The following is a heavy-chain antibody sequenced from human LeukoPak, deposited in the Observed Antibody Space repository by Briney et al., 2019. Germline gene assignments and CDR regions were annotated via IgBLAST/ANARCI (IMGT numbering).Heavy chain of an antibody. Sequence: KPGGSLRLSCAASGFTFSNYNMNWVRQAPGKGLEWVSSISSSSSYIYYADSVKGRFTISRDNTKNSLYLQMNSLRAEDTAVYYCARDSSGWYYFDYWGQGILVTVSS. CDR2: ISSSSSYI. CDR3: ARDSSGWYYFDY. D-gene: IGHD6-19*01. CDR1: GFTFSNYN. J-gene: IGHJ4*02. V-gene: IGHV3-21*01.